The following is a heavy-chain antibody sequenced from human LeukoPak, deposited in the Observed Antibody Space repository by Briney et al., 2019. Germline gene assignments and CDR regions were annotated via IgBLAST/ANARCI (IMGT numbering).Heavy chain of an antibody. Sequence: PSETLSRTCTVSGGSLSSYYWSWIRQPPGKGLEWIGYIYYSGSTNYNPSLKRRVTISVDTSKNQFSLKLSSVTAADTAVYYCARGLLDGYTHPAAFDIWGQGTMVTVSS. D-gene: IGHD5-24*01. CDR2: IYYSGST. CDR3: ARGLLDGYTHPAAFDI. CDR1: GGSLSSYY. J-gene: IGHJ3*02. V-gene: IGHV4-59*01.